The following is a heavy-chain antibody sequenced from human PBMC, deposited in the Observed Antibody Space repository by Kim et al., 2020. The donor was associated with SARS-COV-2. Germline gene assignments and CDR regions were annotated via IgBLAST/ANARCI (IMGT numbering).Heavy chain of an antibody. Sequence: SETLSLTCTVSGGSISSGGYYWSWIRQHPGKGLEWIGYIYYSGSTYYNPSLKSRVTISVDTSKNQFSLKLSSVTAADTAVYYCARTYCSGGSCYPQLYYYYGMGVWGQGTTVTVSS. J-gene: IGHJ6*02. CDR2: IYYSGST. CDR1: GGSISSGGYY. V-gene: IGHV4-31*03. D-gene: IGHD2-15*01. CDR3: ARTYCSGGSCYPQLYYYYGMGV.